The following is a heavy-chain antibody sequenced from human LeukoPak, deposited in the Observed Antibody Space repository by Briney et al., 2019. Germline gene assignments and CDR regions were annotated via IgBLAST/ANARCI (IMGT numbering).Heavy chain of an antibody. CDR2: ISYDGSNK. CDR3: ARDGDGIDY. V-gene: IGHV3-30*03. J-gene: IGHJ4*02. D-gene: IGHD5-24*01. CDR1: GFTFSSYG. Sequence: GRSLRLSCAASGFTFSSYGMHWVRQAPGEGLEWVAVISYDGSNKYYADSVKGRFTISRDNAKNSLYLQMNSLRAEDTAVYYCARDGDGIDYWGQGTLVTVSS.